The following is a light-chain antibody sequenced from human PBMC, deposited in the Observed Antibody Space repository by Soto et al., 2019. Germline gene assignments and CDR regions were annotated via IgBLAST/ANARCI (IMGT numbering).Light chain of an antibody. J-gene: IGLJ1*01. CDR3: LLCYGGARGV. Sequence: QAVVTQEPSLTVSPGGTVTLTCGSSAGAVTSGHYPYWFQQKPGQAPRTLIYDTDNKHSWTPARFSGSLLGGKAALTLSGAQPEDEAEYYCLLCYGGARGVFGPGTKVTVL. CDR1: AGAVTSGHY. CDR2: DTD. V-gene: IGLV7-46*01.